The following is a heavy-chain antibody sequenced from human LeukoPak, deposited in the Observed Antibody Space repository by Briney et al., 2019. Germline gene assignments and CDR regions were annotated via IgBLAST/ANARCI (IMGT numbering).Heavy chain of an antibody. CDR2: IWYDGSNK. J-gene: IGHJ4*02. D-gene: IGHD5-12*01. V-gene: IGHV3-33*03. Sequence: GGSLRLSCAASGFTFTSYGMHWVRQAPGKGLEWVAMIWYDGSNKHYADSVKGRFTISRDTSKNTLYLQMNSLRADDTAVYYCARGIPIPATLPIDYWGQGSLVTVSS. CDR1: GFTFTSYG. CDR3: ARGIPIPATLPIDY.